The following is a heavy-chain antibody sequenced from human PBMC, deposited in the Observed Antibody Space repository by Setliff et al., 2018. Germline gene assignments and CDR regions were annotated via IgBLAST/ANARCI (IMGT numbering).Heavy chain of an antibody. V-gene: IGHV4-4*07. CDR3: ARAISGWYSAHYYYMDV. D-gene: IGHD6-19*01. J-gene: IGHJ6*03. Sequence: SETLSLTCNVSGASIRNFYWTWIRQPAGKGLEWIGHIYTSGSTNYNPSLKSRVTIPVDASKNQLSLNLRSVTAADTAVYYCARAISGWYSAHYYYMDVWGKGTTVTVSS. CDR1: GASIRNFY. CDR2: IYTSGST.